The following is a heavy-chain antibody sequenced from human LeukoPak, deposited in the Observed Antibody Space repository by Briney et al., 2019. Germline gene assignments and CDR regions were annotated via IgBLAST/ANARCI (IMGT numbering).Heavy chain of an antibody. CDR3: ARAHVVEWFIDH. CDR2: ISGSGGST. CDR1: GFTFSSYT. D-gene: IGHD3-3*01. J-gene: IGHJ4*02. Sequence: GGSLRLSCAASGFTFSSYTMSWVRQAPGKVLEWVSAISGSGGSTYYADSVKGRFTISRDNSKNTLYLQMNSLRTEDTAVYYCARAHVVEWFIDHWGQGTLVTVSS. V-gene: IGHV3-23*01.